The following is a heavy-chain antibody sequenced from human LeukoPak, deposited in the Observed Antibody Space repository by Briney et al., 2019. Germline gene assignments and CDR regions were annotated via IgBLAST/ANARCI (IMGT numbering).Heavy chain of an antibody. D-gene: IGHD3-22*01. CDR2: ISSSGSTI. J-gene: IGHJ6*02. CDR3: ARDSGENYCELGYYYYYGMDV. Sequence: PGGSLRLSCAASGFTFSDYYMSRIRQAPGKGLEWVSYISSSGSTIYYADSVKGRFTISRDNAKNSLYLQMNSLRAEDTAVYYCARDSGENYCELGYYYYYGMDVWGQGTTVTVSS. CDR1: GFTFSDYY. V-gene: IGHV3-11*01.